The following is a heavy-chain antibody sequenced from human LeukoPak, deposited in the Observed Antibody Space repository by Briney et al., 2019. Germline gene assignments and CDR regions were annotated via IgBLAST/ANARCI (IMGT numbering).Heavy chain of an antibody. V-gene: IGHV1-46*01. Sequence: EASVKVSCKASGYTFTSYYMHWVRQAPGQGLEWMGIINPSGGSTSYAQKFQGRVTMTRDMSTSTVYMELSSLRSEDTAVYYCARDEQQLVLFDYWGQGTLVTVSS. J-gene: IGHJ4*02. CDR2: INPSGGST. CDR1: GYTFTSYY. D-gene: IGHD6-13*01. CDR3: ARDEQQLVLFDY.